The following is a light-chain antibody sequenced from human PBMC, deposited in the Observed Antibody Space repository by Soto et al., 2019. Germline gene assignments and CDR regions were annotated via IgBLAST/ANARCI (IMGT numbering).Light chain of an antibody. J-gene: IGKJ1*01. Sequence: DIQMTQSPSSLSASVEDRVIITCRASQSISNHLNWYQQKPGKAPKLLIFAASSSQSGVPSRFSGSRSGPDFTLTISSLQPEDFATYYCQQSYSSPPTFGQGTKV. CDR3: QQSYSSPPT. CDR1: QSISNH. V-gene: IGKV1-39*01. CDR2: AAS.